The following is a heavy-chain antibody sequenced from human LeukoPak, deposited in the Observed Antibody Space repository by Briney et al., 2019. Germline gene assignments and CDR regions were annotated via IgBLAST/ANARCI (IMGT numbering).Heavy chain of an antibody. CDR3: AKDELWFGELDYFDY. D-gene: IGHD3-10*01. CDR2: ISGSGGST. V-gene: IGHV3-23*01. CDR1: GFTFSSYA. Sequence: GGSLRLSCAASGFTFSSYAMSWVRQAPGKGLEWVSAISGSGGSTYYADSVKGRFTISRHNSKNTLYLQMNSLRAEDTAVYYCAKDELWFGELDYFDYWGQGTLVTVSS. J-gene: IGHJ4*02.